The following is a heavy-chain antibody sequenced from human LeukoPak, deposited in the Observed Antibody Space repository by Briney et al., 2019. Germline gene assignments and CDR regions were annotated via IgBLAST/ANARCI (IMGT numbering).Heavy chain of an antibody. V-gene: IGHV1-69*13. J-gene: IGHJ4*02. CDR1: GGTFSSYA. Sequence: SVKVSCKASGGTFSSYAINWVRQAPGQGLEWMGGISPIFDTANYAQKFQGRVTITADESTSTAYMELSSLRSEDTAVYYCVGGVVPAALDYWGQGTLVTVSS. D-gene: IGHD2-2*01. CDR3: VGGVVPAALDY. CDR2: ISPIFDTA.